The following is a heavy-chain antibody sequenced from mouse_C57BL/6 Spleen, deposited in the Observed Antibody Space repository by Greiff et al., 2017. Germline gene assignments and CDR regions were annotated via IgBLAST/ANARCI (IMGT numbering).Heavy chain of an antibody. CDR2: IWSDGST. Sequence: VKLMESGPGLVAPSQSLSITCTVSGFSLTSYGVHWVRQPPGKGLEWLVVIWSDGSTTYNSALKSRLSISKDNSKSQVFLKMNSLQTDDTAMYYCARQRDYYGPYAMDYWGQGTSVTVSS. CDR3: ARQRDYYGPYAMDY. CDR1: GFSLTSYG. J-gene: IGHJ4*01. V-gene: IGHV2-6-1*01. D-gene: IGHD1-1*01.